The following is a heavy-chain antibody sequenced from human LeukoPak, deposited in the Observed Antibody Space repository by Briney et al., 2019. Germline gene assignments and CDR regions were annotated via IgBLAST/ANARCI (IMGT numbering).Heavy chain of an antibody. Sequence: GGSLRLSCAASGFTFSSYAMNWVRQAPGKGLEWVSVISDNGYSAYYVDSVKGRFSVSRDNSKNTLYLQMNSLRAEDTAVYYCAKDSGYDQYYFDYWGQGTLVTVSS. V-gene: IGHV3-23*01. CDR1: GFTFSSYA. D-gene: IGHD5-12*01. J-gene: IGHJ4*02. CDR2: ISDNGYSA. CDR3: AKDSGYDQYYFDY.